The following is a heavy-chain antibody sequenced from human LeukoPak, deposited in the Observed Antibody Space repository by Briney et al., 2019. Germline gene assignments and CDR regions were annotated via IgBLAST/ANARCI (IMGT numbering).Heavy chain of an antibody. D-gene: IGHD4-17*01. J-gene: IGHJ5*02. Sequence: RGESLKISCKGSGYSFTSYWIGWVRQMPGKGLEWMGIIYPGDSDTRYSPSFQGQVTISADKSISTAYLQWSSLKASDTAMYYCARQATVTTFLFDPWGQGTLVTVSS. CDR2: IYPGDSDT. V-gene: IGHV5-51*01. CDR1: GYSFTSYW. CDR3: ARQATVTTFLFDP.